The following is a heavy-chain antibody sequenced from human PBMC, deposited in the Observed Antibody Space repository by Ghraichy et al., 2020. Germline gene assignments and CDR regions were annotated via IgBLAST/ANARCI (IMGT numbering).Heavy chain of an antibody. Sequence: ASVKVSCQASGYTFVSYGISWVRQAPGQGLEWMGWISPYNGNTKYEEKLVGRVTLTTETSTSTAYMGLRSLRSDDTAVYYGARDSPYVRIPADYWLDPGGQGTLVTVTS. V-gene: IGHV1-18*04. CDR2: ISPYNGNT. D-gene: IGHD1-14*01. CDR1: GYTFVSYG. J-gene: IGHJ5*02. CDR3: ARDSPYVRIPADYWLDP.